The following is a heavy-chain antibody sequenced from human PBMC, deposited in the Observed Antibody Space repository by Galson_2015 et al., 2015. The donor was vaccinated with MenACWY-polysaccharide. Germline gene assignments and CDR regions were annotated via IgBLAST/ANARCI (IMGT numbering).Heavy chain of an antibody. CDR3: VRSAFFDY. CDR1: GFSFSTYT. J-gene: IGHJ4*02. V-gene: IGHV3-48*01. CDR2: ISSSSNNI. Sequence: SLRLSCAASGFSFSTYTMNWVRQAPGKGLEWVSHISSSSNNIYYADSVKGRFTISRDNVENSLYLQMNSLRAEDTALYYCVRSAFFDYWGQGNLVTVSS.